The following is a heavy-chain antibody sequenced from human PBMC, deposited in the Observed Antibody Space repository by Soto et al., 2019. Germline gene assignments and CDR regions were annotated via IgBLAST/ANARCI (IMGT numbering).Heavy chain of an antibody. CDR3: VRGDYGDYSHWFDP. D-gene: IGHD4-17*01. Sequence: ASVKVSCKTSGYTFTKFDINWVRQATGQGLEWMGWMNPNSGNTGYAQKFQGRVTMTRNTSITTAYMELSTLRSEDTAVYYCVRGDYGDYSHWFDPWGQGTLVTVSS. CDR1: GYTFTKFD. CDR2: MNPNSGNT. J-gene: IGHJ5*02. V-gene: IGHV1-8*01.